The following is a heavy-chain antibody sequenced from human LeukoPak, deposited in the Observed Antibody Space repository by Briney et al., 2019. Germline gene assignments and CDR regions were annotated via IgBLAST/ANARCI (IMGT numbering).Heavy chain of an antibody. CDR1: GFTFSSYS. D-gene: IGHD4-23*01. V-gene: IGHV3-21*01. J-gene: IGHJ4*02. CDR2: ISSSSSYI. CDR3: ARVILDYGGSLDY. Sequence: KPGGSLRLSCAASGFTFSSYSMNWVRQAPGKGLEWVSSISSSSSYIYYADSVKGRFTISRDNAKNSLYLQMNSLRAEDTAVYYCARVILDYGGSLDYWGQGTLVTVSS.